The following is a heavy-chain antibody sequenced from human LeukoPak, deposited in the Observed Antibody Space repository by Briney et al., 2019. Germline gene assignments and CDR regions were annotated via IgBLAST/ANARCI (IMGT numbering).Heavy chain of an antibody. V-gene: IGHV1-69*05. CDR3: ARDQEGFDY. CDR2: IIPIFGTA. J-gene: IGHJ4*02. CDR1: GGTFSSYA. Sequence: ASVKVSCKASGGTFSSYAISWVRQAPGQGLEWMGGIIPIFGTANYAQKFQGRVTVTRDTSTSTVHMELSGLRSEGTAVYYCARDQEGFDYWGQGTLVTVSS.